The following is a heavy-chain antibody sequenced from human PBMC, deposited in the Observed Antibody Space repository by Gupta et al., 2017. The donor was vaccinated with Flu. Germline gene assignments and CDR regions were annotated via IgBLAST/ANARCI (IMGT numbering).Heavy chain of an antibody. V-gene: IGHV1-2*02. CDR2: INPNSGDT. D-gene: IGHD6-19*01. CDR1: GYY. J-gene: IGHJ4*02. CDR3: AKVGSSSGWHPIAY. Sequence: GYYMHWVRQAPGQGVEGMGWINPNSGDTNSAKKVQGRVTMTRETSIRTAYRELRRMRSAATALYYCAKVGSSSGWHPIAYGGQGTMVTVYS.